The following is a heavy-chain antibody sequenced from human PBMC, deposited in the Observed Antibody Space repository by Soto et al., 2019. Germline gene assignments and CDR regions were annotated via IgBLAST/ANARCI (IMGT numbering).Heavy chain of an antibody. Sequence: QVQLVQSGGEVKKPGASVKVSCKTSGYSFTTYGISWVRQAPGQGLEWMGWISAYNGNTNYAQKLQGRVTMTTDTSTSTAYMELRSLRSDDTAVYYCAREGPAPYYYYGMGVWGQGSTVTVSS. J-gene: IGHJ6*02. CDR3: AREGPAPYYYYGMGV. V-gene: IGHV1-18*01. CDR2: ISAYNGNT. CDR1: GYSFTTYG.